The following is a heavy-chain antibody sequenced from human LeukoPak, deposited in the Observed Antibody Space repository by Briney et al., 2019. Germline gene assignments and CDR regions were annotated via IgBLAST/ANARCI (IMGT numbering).Heavy chain of an antibody. V-gene: IGHV4-34*01. D-gene: IGHD4-23*01. CDR2: INHSGST. CDR1: GFTFSSYE. J-gene: IGHJ3*02. CDR3: ARKGQRSLLRKAFDI. Sequence: LRLSCAASGFTFSSYEMNWVHQAPGKGLEWIGEINHSGSTNYNPSLKSRVTISVDTSKNQFSLKLSSVTAADTAVYYCARKGQRSLLRKAFDIWGQGTMVTVSS.